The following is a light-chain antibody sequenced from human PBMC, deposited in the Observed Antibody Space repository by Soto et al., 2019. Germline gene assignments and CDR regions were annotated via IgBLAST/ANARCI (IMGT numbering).Light chain of an antibody. CDR1: HSISSW. CDR3: QQYNSYPLT. V-gene: IGKV1-5*01. J-gene: IGKJ4*01. CDR2: DAS. Sequence: DMQMTQSPSTLAASVGDRVTITCRARHSISSWLARYQQKPGKAPKLLNYDASSLESGGPSRFSGSGAGTEFTLTISSLQPDDFATYYSQQYNSYPLTFGGGHKVDIK.